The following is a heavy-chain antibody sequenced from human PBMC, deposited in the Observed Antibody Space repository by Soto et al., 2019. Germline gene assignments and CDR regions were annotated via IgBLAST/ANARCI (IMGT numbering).Heavy chain of an antibody. D-gene: IGHD3-3*01. Sequence: GGALRLSCAASGFTFSSNYMSWVRQAPGKGLEWVSVIYSGGSTYYADSVKGRFTISRDNSKNTLYLQMNSLRAEDTAVYYCARAMGADDFWSGYSTWGYYYYYGMDVWGQGTTVTVSS. CDR1: GFTFSSNY. CDR3: ARAMGADDFWSGYSTWGYYYYYGMDV. J-gene: IGHJ6*02. V-gene: IGHV3-53*01. CDR2: IYSGGST.